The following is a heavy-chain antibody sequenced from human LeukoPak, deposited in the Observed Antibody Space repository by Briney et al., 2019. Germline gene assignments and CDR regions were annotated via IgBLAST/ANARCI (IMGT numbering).Heavy chain of an antibody. CDR2: IYTSGST. CDR3: ARRGSAGGRCFDA. V-gene: IGHV4-4*07. J-gene: IGHJ4*02. D-gene: IGHD6-13*01. CDR1: GGSISSYY. Sequence: SETLSLTRTVSGGSISSYYWSWIRQPAGKGLEWIGRIYTSGSTNYNPSLKSRITISVDTSKNQFSLNLSSVTAADTAVYYCARRGSAGGRCFDAWGQGILVTVSS.